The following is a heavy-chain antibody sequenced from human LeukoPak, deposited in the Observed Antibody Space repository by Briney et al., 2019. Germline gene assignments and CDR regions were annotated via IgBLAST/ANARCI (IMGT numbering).Heavy chain of an antibody. CDR2: ISSSSSTI. CDR3: VRVSGFCTNGVCPSFDP. CDR1: GFTLSSYS. D-gene: IGHD2-8*01. V-gene: IGHV3-48*01. J-gene: IGHJ5*02. Sequence: PGGSLRLSCAASGFTLSSYSMNWVRQAPGKGLEWVSYISSSSSTIYYADSVKGRFTISRDNAKNSLYLQMNSLRAEDTAVYYCVRVSGFCTNGVCPSFDPWGQGTLVTVSS.